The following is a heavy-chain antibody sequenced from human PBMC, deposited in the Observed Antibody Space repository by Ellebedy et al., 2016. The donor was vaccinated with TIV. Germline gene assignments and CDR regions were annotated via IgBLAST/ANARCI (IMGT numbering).Heavy chain of an antibody. D-gene: IGHD1-1*01. CDR1: GFPLSIYW. CDR3: AKDWNDEFDY. J-gene: IGHJ4*02. V-gene: IGHV3-7*03. CDR2: IKQDGSEK. Sequence: GESLKISCAASGFPLSIYWMSWVRQAPGKGLEWVANIKQDGSEKYYVDSVKGRFTISRDNAKNFLYLQMDSLRAEDTAVYYCAKDWNDEFDYWGQGTLVTVSS.